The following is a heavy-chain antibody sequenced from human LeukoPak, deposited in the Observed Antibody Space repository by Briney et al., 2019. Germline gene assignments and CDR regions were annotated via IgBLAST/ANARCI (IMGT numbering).Heavy chain of an antibody. Sequence: PSETLSLTCAVYGGSFSGYYWSWIRQPPGKGLEWIGEINHSGSTDYNPSLKSRVTISVDTSKNQFSLKLSSVTAADTAVYYCARDYWDGYADAFDIWGQGTMVTVSS. CDR3: ARDYWDGYADAFDI. J-gene: IGHJ3*02. CDR1: GGSFSGYY. CDR2: INHSGST. V-gene: IGHV4-34*01. D-gene: IGHD5-24*01.